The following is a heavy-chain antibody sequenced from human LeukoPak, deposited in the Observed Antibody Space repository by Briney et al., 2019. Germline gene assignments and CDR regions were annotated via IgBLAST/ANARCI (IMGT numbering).Heavy chain of an antibody. CDR2: IYYSGST. D-gene: IGHD4-17*01. V-gene: IGHV4-30-4*01. CDR1: GGSISSGDYY. Sequence: SETLSLTCTVSGGSISSGDYYWSWIRQPPGKGLEWIGYIYYSGSTYYNPSLKSRVTMSVDTSKNQFSLKLSSVTAADTAVYYCARYGDSAWFDPWGQGTLVTVSS. CDR3: ARYGDSAWFDP. J-gene: IGHJ5*02.